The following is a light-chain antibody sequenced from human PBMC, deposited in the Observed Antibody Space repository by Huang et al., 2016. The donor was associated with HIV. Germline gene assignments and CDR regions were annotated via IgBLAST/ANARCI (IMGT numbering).Light chain of an antibody. CDR3: QQYDITYS. CDR1: QDISNY. CDR2: DAF. V-gene: IGKV1-33*01. Sequence: DIQMTQSPSSLSASVGDRVTITCQASQDISNYLNWYQQKPGKAPKLVIYDAFNLQTGVPSRFRGSGFGTDFTLTISSLQPEDVATYYCQQYDITYSFGQGTKLEIK. J-gene: IGKJ2*01.